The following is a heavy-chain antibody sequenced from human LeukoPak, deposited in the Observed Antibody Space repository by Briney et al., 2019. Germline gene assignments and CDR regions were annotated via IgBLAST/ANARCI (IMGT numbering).Heavy chain of an antibody. V-gene: IGHV4-34*01. J-gene: IGHJ4*02. CDR3: ARQGGSYYAIDD. D-gene: IGHD1-26*01. CDR2: INHSVNT. Sequence: SETLSLICGVYGGSVSDYSWSWIRQPPGKGLEFIGEINHSVNTNFNPSLKSRVTISVDTSKNQVSLRLSSVTAADTAVHYCARQGGSYYAIDDWGQGTLVTVSS. CDR1: GGSVSDYS.